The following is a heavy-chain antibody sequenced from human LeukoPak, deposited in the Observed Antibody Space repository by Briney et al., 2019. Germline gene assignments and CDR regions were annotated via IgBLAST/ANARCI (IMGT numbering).Heavy chain of an antibody. CDR3: ARDFLGYCSGGSCYSLAY. CDR2: IRYDGSNK. D-gene: IGHD2-15*01. V-gene: IGHV3-30*02. J-gene: IGHJ4*02. CDR1: GFTFSSYG. Sequence: PGGSLRLSCAASGFTFSSYGMHWVRQAPGKGLEWVAFIRYDGSNKYYADSVKGRFTISRDNSKNTLYLQMNSLRAEDTAVYYCARDFLGYCSGGSCYSLAYWGQGTLVTVSS.